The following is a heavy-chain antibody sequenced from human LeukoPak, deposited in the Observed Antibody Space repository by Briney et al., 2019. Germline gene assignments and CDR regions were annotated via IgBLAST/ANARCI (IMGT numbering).Heavy chain of an antibody. CDR3: ARGGIQVSGIDEFDY. V-gene: IGHV3-13*01. CDR1: GFTFIDYD. J-gene: IGHJ4*02. CDR2: IGIRGDT. Sequence: GGSLRLSCAASGFTFIDYDMHWVRQVIGKGLKWVSAIGIRGDTHYSGSVEGRFTISRENAESSLYLQMNSLRAEDTAVYYCARGGIQVSGIDEFDYWGQGTLVTVSS. D-gene: IGHD6-19*01.